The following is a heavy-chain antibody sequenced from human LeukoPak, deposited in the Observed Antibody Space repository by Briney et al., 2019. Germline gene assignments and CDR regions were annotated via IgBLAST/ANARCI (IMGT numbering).Heavy chain of an antibody. D-gene: IGHD6-19*01. Sequence: SETLSLTCAVYGGSFSGYYWSWIRQPPGKGLEWIGEINHGGSTTYNPSLQSRVTMSVDTSTNQISLKMTSVTAADTAIYYCARGVAVRPGIAVAAFDHCGQGTLVTVSS. CDR2: INHGGST. J-gene: IGHJ4*02. CDR1: GGSFSGYY. V-gene: IGHV4-34*01. CDR3: ARGVAVRPGIAVAAFDH.